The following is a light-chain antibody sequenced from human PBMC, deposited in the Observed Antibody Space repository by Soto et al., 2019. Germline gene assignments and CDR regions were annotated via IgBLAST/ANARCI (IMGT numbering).Light chain of an antibody. CDR3: QQYGSSPLIT. V-gene: IGKV3-20*01. CDR1: QRLSASD. Sequence: EIVMTHSPATLSVSPGEIATLSCRASQRLSASDIAWYQQKPARAPKFLIYGVSSRATGIPDRFSGSGSGTDFTLTTSRLEPEDFAVYHCQQYGSSPLITFGQGTRLEIK. J-gene: IGKJ5*01. CDR2: GVS.